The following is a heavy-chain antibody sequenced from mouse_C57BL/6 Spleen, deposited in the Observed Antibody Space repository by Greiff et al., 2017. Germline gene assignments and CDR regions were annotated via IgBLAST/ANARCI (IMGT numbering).Heavy chain of an antibody. V-gene: IGHV5-6*01. D-gene: IGHD1-1*01. Sequence: EVQLVESGGDLVKPGGSLKLSCAASGFTFSSYGMSWVRQTPDKRLEWVATISSGGSYTYYPDSVKGRFTISRDNAKNTLYLQMSSLKSEDTAMYYCARQGAVGNFDYWGKGTTLTVSS. CDR2: ISSGGSYT. CDR3: ARQGAVGNFDY. CDR1: GFTFSSYG. J-gene: IGHJ2*01.